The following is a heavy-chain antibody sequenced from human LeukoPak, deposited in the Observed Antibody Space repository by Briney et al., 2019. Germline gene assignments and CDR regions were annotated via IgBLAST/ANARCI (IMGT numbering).Heavy chain of an antibody. CDR3: ARSIDSSGLDAFDI. Sequence: GKSLKISCKGSGYSFTNYWIGWVRQMPGKGLEWMGIIYPGDSDTRYGPSFQGQVTISADKSISTAYLQWSSLKASDTAMFYCARSIDSSGLDAFDIWGQGTMVTVSS. V-gene: IGHV5-51*01. CDR2: IYPGDSDT. CDR1: GYSFTNYW. J-gene: IGHJ3*02. D-gene: IGHD6-19*01.